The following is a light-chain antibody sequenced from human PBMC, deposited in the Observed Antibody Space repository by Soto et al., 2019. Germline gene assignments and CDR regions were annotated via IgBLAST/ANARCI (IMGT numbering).Light chain of an antibody. Sequence: EIVMTQSPATLSVSPGGRATLSCRASQSVGSKLAWYQHKPGQAPRLLIYDASNRATGIPARFSGSGSGTDFTLTISSLDSEDSAVYYCHQRSDWPLTFGGGTKVDIK. CDR2: DAS. V-gene: IGKV3-11*01. J-gene: IGKJ4*01. CDR3: HQRSDWPLT. CDR1: QSVGSK.